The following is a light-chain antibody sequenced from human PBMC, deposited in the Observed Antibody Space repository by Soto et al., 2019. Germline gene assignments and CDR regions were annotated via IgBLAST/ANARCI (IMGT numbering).Light chain of an antibody. CDR2: GAS. Sequence: EIVLTQSPGTLSLSPGERATLSCRASQSLSSSYLAWYQQKPGQAPRLILYGASTRATGFPARFSGSGSGTEFTLTISSLQSEDFAVYLCQQYHYWPITFGQGTRLEIK. J-gene: IGKJ5*01. CDR3: QQYHYWPIT. V-gene: IGKV3-15*01. CDR1: QSLSSSY.